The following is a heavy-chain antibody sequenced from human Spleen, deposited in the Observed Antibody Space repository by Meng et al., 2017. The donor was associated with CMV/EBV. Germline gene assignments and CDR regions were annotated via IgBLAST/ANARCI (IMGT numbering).Heavy chain of an antibody. CDR2: IYSGGSST. CDR1: GFTFSSYA. Sequence: GESLKISCAASGFTFSSYAMSWVRQVPGKGLEWVSVIYSGGSSTYYADSVKGRFTISRDNSKNTLYLQMNSLRAEDTAVYYCAKVSYPVFGWFDPWGQGTLVTVSS. J-gene: IGHJ5*02. CDR3: AKVSYPVFGWFDP. V-gene: IGHV3-23*03. D-gene: IGHD3-16*01.